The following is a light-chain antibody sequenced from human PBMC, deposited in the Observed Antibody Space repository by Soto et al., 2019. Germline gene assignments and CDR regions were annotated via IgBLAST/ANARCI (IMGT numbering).Light chain of an antibody. Sequence: QSALTQPASVSGSPGQSITISCTGTSSDVGSYDLVSWYQQHPGNAPKLMIYEVSKRPSGVSDRFSGSKSGNTASLTISGLQADDEADYYCCSYTSSSSWVFGGGTKLTVL. V-gene: IGLV2-14*02. CDR3: CSYTSSSSWV. CDR2: EVS. CDR1: SSDVGSYDL. J-gene: IGLJ3*02.